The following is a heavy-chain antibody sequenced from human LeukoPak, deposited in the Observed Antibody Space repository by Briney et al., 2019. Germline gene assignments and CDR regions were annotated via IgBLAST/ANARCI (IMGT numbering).Heavy chain of an antibody. J-gene: IGHJ4*02. CDR3: ARAIGYCSSTSCSNLDY. Sequence: PSETLSLTCTVSGGSISSYYWSWIRQPAGKGLEWIGRIYTSGSTNYNPSLKSRVTISVDTSKNQFSLKLSSVTAADTAVYYCARAIGYCSSTSCSNLDYWGQGTLVTVSS. D-gene: IGHD2-2*01. CDR2: IYTSGST. V-gene: IGHV4-4*07. CDR1: GGSISSYY.